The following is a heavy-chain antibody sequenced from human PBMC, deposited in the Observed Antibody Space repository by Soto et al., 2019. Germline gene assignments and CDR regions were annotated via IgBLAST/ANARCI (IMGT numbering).Heavy chain of an antibody. CDR2: IYYSGST. Sequence: SETLSLTCTVSGGSISSYYWSWIRQPPGKGLEWIGYIYYSGSTNYNPSLKSRVTISVDTSKNQFSLKLSSVTAADTAVYYCAMGNDILTGGVFDYWGQGTLVTVSS. V-gene: IGHV4-59*01. CDR1: GGSISSYY. CDR3: AMGNDILTGGVFDY. D-gene: IGHD3-9*01. J-gene: IGHJ4*02.